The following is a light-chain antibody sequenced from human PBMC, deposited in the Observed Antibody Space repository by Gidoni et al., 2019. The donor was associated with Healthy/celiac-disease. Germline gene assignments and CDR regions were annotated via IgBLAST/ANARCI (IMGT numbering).Light chain of an antibody. V-gene: IGKV1-39*01. CDR2: AAS. CDR3: QQSYSTPPLT. CDR1: QSISSY. J-gene: IGKJ4*01. Sequence: IQMTQSPSSLSASVGDRVTITCRASQSISSYLNWYQQKPGKAPKLLIYAASSLQSGVPSRLSVSGSGTYFTLTISSLPPEDFATYYCQQSYSTPPLTFGGGTKVEIK.